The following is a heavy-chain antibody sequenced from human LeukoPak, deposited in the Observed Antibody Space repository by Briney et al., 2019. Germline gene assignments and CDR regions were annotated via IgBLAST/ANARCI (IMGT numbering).Heavy chain of an antibody. CDR1: GVTFSTYW. J-gene: IGHJ4*02. V-gene: IGHV3-74*03. CDR3: ARGDPGHFDY. CDR2: VKSDGSTI. Sequence: PGGSLRLSCVASGVTFSTYWMHWVRQAPGKGLVWVSRVKSDGSTITYADSVKGRFTISRDNAKNTLYLQMNSLRAEDTAVYYCARGDPGHFDYWGQGTLVTVSS. D-gene: IGHD2-21*02.